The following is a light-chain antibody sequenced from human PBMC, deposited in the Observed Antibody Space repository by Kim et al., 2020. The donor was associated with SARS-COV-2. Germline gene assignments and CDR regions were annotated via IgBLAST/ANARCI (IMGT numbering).Light chain of an antibody. CDR1: SLRSYY. Sequence: ALGQTVRITCQGDSLRSYYASWYQQKPGQAPVLVIYGKNNRPSGIPDRFSGSSSGNTASLTITGAQAEDDADYYCNSRDSSGNLWVFGGGTKVTVL. CDR3: NSRDSSGNLWV. CDR2: GKN. J-gene: IGLJ3*02. V-gene: IGLV3-19*01.